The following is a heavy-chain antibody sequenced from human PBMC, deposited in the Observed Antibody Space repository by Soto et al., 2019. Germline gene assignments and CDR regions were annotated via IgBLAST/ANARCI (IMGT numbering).Heavy chain of an antibody. CDR3: ARVIYYSVITIFGVVTNPHNWFDP. Sequence: ASLKVSCKASGYTFTSYDINWVRQATGHGLEWMGWMNPNSGNTGYAQKFQGRVTMTRNTSISTAYMELSSLRSEDTAVYYCARVIYYSVITIFGVVTNPHNWFDPWGQGTLVTVSS. V-gene: IGHV1-8*01. CDR2: MNPNSGNT. D-gene: IGHD3-3*01. CDR1: GYTFTSYD. J-gene: IGHJ5*02.